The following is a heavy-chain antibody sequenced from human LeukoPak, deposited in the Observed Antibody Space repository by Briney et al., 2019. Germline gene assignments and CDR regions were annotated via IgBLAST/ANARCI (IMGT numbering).Heavy chain of an antibody. CDR1: GGSFSGYY. J-gene: IGHJ5*02. Sequence: PSETLSLTFAVYGGSFSGYYWSWIRPPPGKGLEGIGEINYSGSTNYNPSLKSGVTISVDRSKNQFSLKLSSVTAADTAVYYCARGGTTRWFDPWGQGTLVTVSS. CDR2: INYSGST. D-gene: IGHD4-17*01. V-gene: IGHV4-34*01. CDR3: ARGGTTRWFDP.